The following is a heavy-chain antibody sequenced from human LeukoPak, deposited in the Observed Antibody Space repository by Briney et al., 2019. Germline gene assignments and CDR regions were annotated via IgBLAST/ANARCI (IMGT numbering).Heavy chain of an antibody. J-gene: IGHJ4*02. V-gene: IGHV4-34*01. CDR3: GRHKTYSSVFDS. CDR2: INYSGNT. CDR1: GGSFSGYY. D-gene: IGHD2-15*01. Sequence: SETLSLTCAVYGGSFSGYYWSWIRQPPGKGLEWIAYINYSGNTYYDPSLKSRVTISVDTSRNQFSLTLTSVTASDTAVYYCGRHKTYSSVFDSWGQGTLVTVSS.